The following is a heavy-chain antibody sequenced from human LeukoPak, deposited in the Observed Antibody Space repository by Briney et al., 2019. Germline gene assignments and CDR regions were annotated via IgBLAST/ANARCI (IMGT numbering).Heavy chain of an antibody. Sequence: GGSLRLSCTAPGFTFSSYAMNWVRKAPGKGLEWVSGIGAGGTFTYYADSVKGRFTISRDNSRNTLYLQMNSLRADDTAVYYCAKGEDYYDSSGNLLDYWGQGTLVTVSS. CDR1: GFTFSSYA. V-gene: IGHV3-23*01. D-gene: IGHD3-22*01. CDR2: IGAGGTFT. J-gene: IGHJ4*02. CDR3: AKGEDYYDSSGNLLDY.